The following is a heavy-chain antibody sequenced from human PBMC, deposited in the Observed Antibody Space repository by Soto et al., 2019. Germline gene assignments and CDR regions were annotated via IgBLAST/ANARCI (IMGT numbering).Heavy chain of an antibody. CDR2: INAGNGHT. D-gene: IGHD4-17*01. Sequence: QVQLVQSGAEVKKPGASVKVSCKASGYTFTSYAMHWVRQAPGQRLEWMGWINAGNGHTKYSQKFQGRVTITRDTSASTADMELSSLRSEDTAVDYCARAGVTTGGRFQHWGQGTLVTVSS. J-gene: IGHJ1*01. V-gene: IGHV1-3*01. CDR3: ARAGVTTGGRFQH. CDR1: GYTFTSYA.